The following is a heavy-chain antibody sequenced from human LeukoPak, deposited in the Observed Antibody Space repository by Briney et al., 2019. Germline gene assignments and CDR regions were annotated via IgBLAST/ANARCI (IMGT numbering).Heavy chain of an antibody. CDR1: GSTFSSYA. D-gene: IGHD6-19*01. Sequence: GGSLRLSCAASGSTFSSYAMSWVRQAPGKGLEWVSAISGSGGSTYYADSVKGRFTISRDNSKNTLYLQMNSLRAEDTAVYYCAKDFYGSGWHLYNWFDPWGQGTLVTVSS. CDR3: AKDFYGSGWHLYNWFDP. J-gene: IGHJ5*02. V-gene: IGHV3-23*01. CDR2: ISGSGGST.